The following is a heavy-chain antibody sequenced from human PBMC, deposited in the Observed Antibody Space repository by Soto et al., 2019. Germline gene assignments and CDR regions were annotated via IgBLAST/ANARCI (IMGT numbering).Heavy chain of an antibody. D-gene: IGHD3-9*01. Sequence: PSETLSLTCTVSGGSISSYYWSWIRQPPGKGLEWIGYIYYSGSTNYNPSLKSRVTISVDTSKNQFSLKLSSVTAADTAVYYCARVLRYFDWLPRDYYGMDVSGQGTTVTVSS. J-gene: IGHJ6*02. CDR3: ARVLRYFDWLPRDYYGMDV. CDR1: GGSISSYY. V-gene: IGHV4-59*01. CDR2: IYYSGST.